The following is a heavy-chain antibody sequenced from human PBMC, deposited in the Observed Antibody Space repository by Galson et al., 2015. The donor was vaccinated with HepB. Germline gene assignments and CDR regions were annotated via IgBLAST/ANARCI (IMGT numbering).Heavy chain of an antibody. Sequence: SLRLSCAASGFTFSSYSMNWVRQAPGKGLEWVSYISSSSSTIYYADSVKGRFTISRDNAKNSLYLQMNSLRAEDTAVYYCARVYGIAAPPYWGQGTLVTVSS. V-gene: IGHV3-48*01. CDR2: ISSSSSTI. J-gene: IGHJ4*02. D-gene: IGHD6-13*01. CDR1: GFTFSSYS. CDR3: ARVYGIAAPPY.